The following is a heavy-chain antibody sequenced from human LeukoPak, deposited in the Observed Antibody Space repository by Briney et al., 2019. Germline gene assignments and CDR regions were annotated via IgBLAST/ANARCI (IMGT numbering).Heavy chain of an antibody. J-gene: IGHJ6*02. V-gene: IGHV3-30*18. CDR3: AKDDCSSTSCYVDYYGMDV. Sequence: PGRSLRLSCAASGFTFSSYGMHWVHQAPGKGLEWVAVISYNGSNKYYADSVKGRFTISRDNSKNTLYLQMNSLRAEDTAVYYCAKDDCSSTSCYVDYYGMDVWGQGTTVTVSS. CDR1: GFTFSSYG. CDR2: ISYNGSNK. D-gene: IGHD2-2*01.